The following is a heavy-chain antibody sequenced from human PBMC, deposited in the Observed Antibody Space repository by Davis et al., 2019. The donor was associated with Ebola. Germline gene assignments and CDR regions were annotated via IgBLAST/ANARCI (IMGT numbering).Heavy chain of an antibody. CDR1: GFTFDDYA. D-gene: IGHD1-26*01. Sequence: PGGSLRLSCAASGFTFDDYAMHWVRQAPGKGLEWVSGISWNSGSIGYADSVKGRFTISRDNAKNSLYLQMNSLRAEDTALYYCAKDGPLGRGGMDVWGQGTTVTVSS. V-gene: IGHV3-9*01. CDR2: ISWNSGSI. CDR3: AKDGPLGRGGMDV. J-gene: IGHJ6*02.